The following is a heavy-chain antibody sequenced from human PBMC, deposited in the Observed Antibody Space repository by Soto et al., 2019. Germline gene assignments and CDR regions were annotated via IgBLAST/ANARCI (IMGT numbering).Heavy chain of an antibody. CDR2: IYYSGST. D-gene: IGHD3-9*01. V-gene: IGHV4-59*08. CDR3: ARRVPPTGLQDAFDI. J-gene: IGHJ3*02. Sequence: PSETLSLTCTVSGGSISSYYWSWIRQPPGKGLEWIGYIYYSGSTNYNPSLKSRVTISVDTSKNQFSLKLSSVTAADTAVYYCARRVPPTGLQDAFDIWGQGAMVTVSS. CDR1: GGSISSYY.